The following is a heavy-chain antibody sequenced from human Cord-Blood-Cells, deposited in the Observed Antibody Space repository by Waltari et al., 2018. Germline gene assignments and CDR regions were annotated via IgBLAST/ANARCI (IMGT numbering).Heavy chain of an antibody. V-gene: IGHV1-46*03. J-gene: IGHJ4*02. CDR1: GYTFTSYY. Sequence: QVQLVQSGAEVKKPGASVKVSCKASGYTFTSYYMHWVRQAPGQGLEWMGIINPSGGSTSYAQKFQGRVPMTRDTSTSTVYMELSSLRSEDTAVYYCARGCSSTSCLYYFDYWGQGTLVTVSS. CDR2: INPSGGST. D-gene: IGHD2-2*01. CDR3: ARGCSSTSCLYYFDY.